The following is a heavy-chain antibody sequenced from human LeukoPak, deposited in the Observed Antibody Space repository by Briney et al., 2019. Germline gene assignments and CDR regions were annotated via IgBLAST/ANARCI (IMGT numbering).Heavy chain of an antibody. V-gene: IGHV3-23*01. J-gene: IGHJ1*01. CDR2: ISGSGSST. Sequence: GSLRLSCAASGFTFSSYAMSWVRQAPGKGLEWVSAISGSGSSTYYADSVKGRFTISRDNSKNTLYLQMNSLRAEDTAVYYCAKCTTMIVVVNSYFQHWGQGTLVTVSS. CDR3: AKCTTMIVVVNSYFQH. D-gene: IGHD3-22*01. CDR1: GFTFSSYA.